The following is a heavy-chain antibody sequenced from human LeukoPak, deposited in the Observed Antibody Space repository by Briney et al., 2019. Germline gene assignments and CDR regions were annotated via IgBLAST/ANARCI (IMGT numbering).Heavy chain of an antibody. V-gene: IGHV1-69*13. CDR1: GGTFSSYA. CDR3: ASSSGYYIYDY. CDR2: IIPIFGTA. D-gene: IGHD3-22*01. J-gene: IGHJ4*02. Sequence: ASVKVSCKASGGTFSSYAISSVRQAPGQGLEWMGGIIPIFGTANYAQKFQGRVTITADESTSTAYMELSSLRSEDTAVYYCASSSGYYIYDYWGQGTLVTVSS.